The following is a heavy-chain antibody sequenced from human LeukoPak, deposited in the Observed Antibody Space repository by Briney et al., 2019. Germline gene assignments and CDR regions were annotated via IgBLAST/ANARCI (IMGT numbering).Heavy chain of an antibody. CDR3: ARSPYYDSSGYRDY. CDR2: ISYDGINK. CDR1: GFTFSTYA. V-gene: IGHV3-30*01. D-gene: IGHD3-22*01. Sequence: GRSLRLSCAASGFTFSTYAMHWVRQAPGKGLEWVAVISYDGINKYYADSVKGRFTISRDNSKNTLYLQMNSLRAEDTAVYYCARSPYYDSSGYRDYWGQGTLVTVSS. J-gene: IGHJ4*02.